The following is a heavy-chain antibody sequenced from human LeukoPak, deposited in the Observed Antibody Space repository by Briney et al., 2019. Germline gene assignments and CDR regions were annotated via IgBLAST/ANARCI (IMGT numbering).Heavy chain of an antibody. CDR3: AKQSAGSAAWYSLHYDF. V-gene: IGHV3-23*01. J-gene: IGHJ4*02. D-gene: IGHD6-13*01. CDR2: VDGGGGGT. CDR1: GFTLSSYA. Sequence: GGSLRLSCAASGFTLSSYAMTWVRQAPGRGLEWVSSVDGGGGGTYYTDSVKGRFTISRDNSKDTLYSQMNSLRAEDTAVYFCAKQSAGSAAWYSLHYDFWGQGTLVTVSS.